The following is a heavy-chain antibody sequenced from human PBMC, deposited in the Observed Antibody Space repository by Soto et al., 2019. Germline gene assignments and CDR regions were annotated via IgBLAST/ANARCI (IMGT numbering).Heavy chain of an antibody. CDR2: IYPGDSDT. CDR3: ARGQCGGDGYPPYGMDV. Sequence: EVQLVQSGAEVKKPGASLKISCRGSGYSFTSYWIGWVRQMPGKGLEWMGIIYPGDSDTSYSPSFQGQVTISADKSISTAYLHWSSPKASDTAMSYWARGQCGGDGYPPYGMDVWGQGNTVTVSS. CDR1: GYSFTSYW. D-gene: IGHD2-21*02. V-gene: IGHV5-51*01. J-gene: IGHJ6*02.